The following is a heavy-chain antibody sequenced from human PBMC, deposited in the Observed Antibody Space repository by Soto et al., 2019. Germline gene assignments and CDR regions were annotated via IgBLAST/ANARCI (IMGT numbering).Heavy chain of an antibody. D-gene: IGHD3-9*01. CDR3: ATLSYGQLRYFDS. Sequence: PGGSLRLSCAVPKFTFGDYWMSWVRQAPGKGLEWISNIKQDGSDKNYADSVKGRFTISRDNADNSMYLQMNSLRAEDTAVYYCATLSYGQLRYFDSWGQGTLVTVSS. V-gene: IGHV3-7*01. J-gene: IGHJ4*02. CDR2: IKQDGSDK. CDR1: KFTFGDYW.